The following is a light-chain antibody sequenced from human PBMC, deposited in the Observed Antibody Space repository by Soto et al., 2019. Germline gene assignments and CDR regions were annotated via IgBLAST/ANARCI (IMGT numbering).Light chain of an antibody. Sequence: DIQMTQSPSTLSASVGDRVTFTCRASQSVSIWLAWYQQKPGKAPKLLISGASTLESGVPSRFSGSGSGTEFTLTISSLQPDDFATYYCQQYKNYLTFGQGTEVEIK. CDR2: GAS. J-gene: IGKJ1*01. CDR3: QQYKNYLT. CDR1: QSVSIW. V-gene: IGKV1-5*01.